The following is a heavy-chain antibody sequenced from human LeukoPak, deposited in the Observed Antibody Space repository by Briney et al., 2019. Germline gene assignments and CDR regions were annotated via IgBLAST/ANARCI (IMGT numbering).Heavy chain of an antibody. J-gene: IGHJ3*02. V-gene: IGHV4-4*07. D-gene: IGHD2-2*01. CDR1: GGSITSYY. CDR2: IYTSGST. Sequence: SETLSLTCSVSGGSITSYYWSWIRKPAGKGLEWIGRIYTSGSTNYSPSLKSRITMSVDTSNNQLSLNLSSVTAADTAVYYCARDSTARAYDIWGQGTMVTVSS. CDR3: ARDSTARAYDI.